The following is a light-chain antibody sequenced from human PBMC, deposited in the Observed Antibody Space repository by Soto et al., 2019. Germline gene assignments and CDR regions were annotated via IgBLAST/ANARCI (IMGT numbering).Light chain of an antibody. V-gene: IGLV2-14*03. J-gene: IGLJ1*01. CDR2: DVN. CDR3: SSYSSISTLV. Sequence: QSALTQPASVSGSPGQSITISCTGTRSDIGSHNTVSWYQQYPGKAPKLIIYDVNNRPSGVSNRFSGSKSGNAASLTISGLQAEDETDYYCSSYSSISTLVFGTGTKVTVL. CDR1: RSDIGSHNT.